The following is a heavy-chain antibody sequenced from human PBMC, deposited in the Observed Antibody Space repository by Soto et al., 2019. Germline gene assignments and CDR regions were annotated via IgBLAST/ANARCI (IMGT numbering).Heavy chain of an antibody. V-gene: IGHV4-34*01. J-gene: IGHJ5*02. CDR2: IYHSGST. D-gene: IGHD3-10*01. CDR3: ARYSPELWFGELSWFDP. Sequence: SETLSLTCAVYGGAFRGYYLTWLSPPPGTGLEWIGEIYHSGSTNYNPSLKSRVTISVDTSKNQFSLKLSSVTAADTAVYYCARYSPELWFGELSWFDPWGQGTLVTVSS. CDR1: GGAFRGYY.